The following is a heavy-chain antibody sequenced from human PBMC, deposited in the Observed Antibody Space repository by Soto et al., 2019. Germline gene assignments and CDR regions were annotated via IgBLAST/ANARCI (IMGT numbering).Heavy chain of an antibody. CDR2: IYYSGST. CDR3: ARYHIVVVPAAIRRPIDYFDY. D-gene: IGHD2-2*01. V-gene: IGHV4-31*03. CDR1: GGSISSGGYY. J-gene: IGHJ4*02. Sequence: SETLSLTCTVSGGSISSGGYYWSWIRQHPGKGLEWIGYIYYSGSTYYNPSLKSRVTISVDTSKNQFSLKLSSVTAADTAVYYCARYHIVVVPAAIRRPIDYFDYWGQGTLVTVSS.